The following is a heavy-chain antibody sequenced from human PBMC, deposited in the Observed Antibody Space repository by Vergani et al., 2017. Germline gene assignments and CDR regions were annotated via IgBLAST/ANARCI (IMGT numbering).Heavy chain of an antibody. Sequence: EVQLLESGGGLVQPGGSLRLSCAASGFTFSSYAMSWVRQAPGKGLEWVSAISGSGGSTYYNPSLKSRVTISVDTSKNQFSLKLSSVTAADTAVYYCARDYYGDYSYYYGMDVWGQGTTVTVSS. D-gene: IGHD4-17*01. CDR1: GFTFSSYA. J-gene: IGHJ6*02. CDR2: ISGSGGST. V-gene: IGHV3-23*02. CDR3: ARDYYGDYSYYYGMDV.